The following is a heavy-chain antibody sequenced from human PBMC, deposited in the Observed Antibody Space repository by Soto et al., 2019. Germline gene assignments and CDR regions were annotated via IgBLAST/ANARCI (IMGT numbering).Heavy chain of an antibody. CDR3: TTDPHGDYVDY. D-gene: IGHD4-17*01. Sequence: GGSLRLSCAASGFTFSSYSMNWVRQAPGKGLEWVSSISSSISYIYYADSVKGRFTISRDNAKNSLYLQMNSLKTEDTAGYYCTTDPHGDYVDYWGQGTLVTVSS. CDR1: GFTFSSYS. V-gene: IGHV3-21*03. CDR2: ISSSISYI. J-gene: IGHJ4*02.